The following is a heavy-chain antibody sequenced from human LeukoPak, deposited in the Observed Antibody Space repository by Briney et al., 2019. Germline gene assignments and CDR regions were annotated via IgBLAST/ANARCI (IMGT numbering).Heavy chain of an antibody. CDR3: ASGEIAAALGPNYYYYYMDV. CDR2: IKQDGSEK. J-gene: IGHJ6*03. Sequence: GGSLRLSCAASGFTFSSYWMSWVRQAPGKGLEWVANIKQDGSEKYYVDSVKGRFTISRDNAKNSLYLQMNFLRAEDTAVYYCASGEIAAALGPNYYYYYMDVWGKGTTVTVSS. V-gene: IGHV3-7*01. D-gene: IGHD6-13*01. CDR1: GFTFSSYW.